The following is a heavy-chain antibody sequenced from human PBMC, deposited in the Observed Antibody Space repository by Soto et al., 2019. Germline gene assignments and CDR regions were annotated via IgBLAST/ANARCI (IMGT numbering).Heavy chain of an antibody. CDR1: GLTFSSYC. CDR2: ISYDGINK. J-gene: IGHJ4*02. CDR3: ARDSVRGYYDSSGYSTALDY. Sequence: PGGSLRLSCAASGLTFSSYCMHWVRQAPGKGLEWVAAISYDGINKYYAASVKGRFTISRENSKNTLYLQMNSLRAEDTAVYYCARDSVRGYYDSSGYSTALDYWGQGTMVTVSS. V-gene: IGHV3-30*03. D-gene: IGHD3-22*01.